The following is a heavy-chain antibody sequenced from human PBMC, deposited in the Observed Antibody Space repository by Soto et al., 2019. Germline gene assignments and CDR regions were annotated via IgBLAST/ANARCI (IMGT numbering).Heavy chain of an antibody. CDR1: GGSISSGGYY. Sequence: QVQLQESGPGLVKPSQTLSLTCTVSGGSISSGGYYWSWIRQHPGKGLEWIGYIYYSGGTYYNPSLKSRVTIAVDTSKNQFSLKPSSVTAADTAVYYCAGVSASSVLRYFDLWGRGTLVTVSS. J-gene: IGHJ2*01. CDR3: AGVSASSVLRYFDL. V-gene: IGHV4-31*03. D-gene: IGHD6-19*01. CDR2: IYYSGGT.